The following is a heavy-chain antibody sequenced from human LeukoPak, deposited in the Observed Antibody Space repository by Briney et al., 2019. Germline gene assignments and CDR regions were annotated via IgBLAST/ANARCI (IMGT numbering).Heavy chain of an antibody. CDR1: GFTFSSYG. CDR2: IRYDGGNK. CDR3: AKIPPVDYDSSGGFDY. D-gene: IGHD3-22*01. V-gene: IGHV3-30*02. Sequence: GGSLRLSCAASGFTFSSYGMHWVRQAPGKGLEWVAFIRYDGGNKYYADSVKGRFTISRDNSKNTLYLQMNSLRAEDTAVYYYAKIPPVDYDSSGGFDYWGQGTLVTVSS. J-gene: IGHJ4*02.